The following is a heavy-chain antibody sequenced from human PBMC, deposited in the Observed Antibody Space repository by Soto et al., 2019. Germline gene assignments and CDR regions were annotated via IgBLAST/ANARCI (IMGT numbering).Heavy chain of an antibody. D-gene: IGHD5-18*01. J-gene: IGHJ6*02. V-gene: IGHV3-30*18. Sequence: PGGSLRLSCAASGFTFSSYGMHWVRQAPGKGLEWVAVISYDGSNKYYADSVKGRFTISRDNSKNTLYLQMNSLRAEDTAVYYCAKEVVDTAVHYYYYYGMDVWGQGTTVTVSS. CDR1: GFTFSSYG. CDR2: ISYDGSNK. CDR3: AKEVVDTAVHYYYYYGMDV.